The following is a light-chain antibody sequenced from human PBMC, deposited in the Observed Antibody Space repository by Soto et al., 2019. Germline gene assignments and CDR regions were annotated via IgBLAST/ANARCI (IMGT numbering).Light chain of an antibody. CDR3: QSYDSSLSGPVV. CDR1: SSNIGAGYD. V-gene: IGLV1-40*01. Sequence: QSVLTQPPSVSGAPGQRVTISCTGSSSNIGAGYDVHWYRQLPGTAPKLLIYGNSNRPSGVPDRFSGSKSGTSASLAITGLQAEDEADYYCQSYDSSLSGPVVFGGGTKVTVL. CDR2: GNS. J-gene: IGLJ2*01.